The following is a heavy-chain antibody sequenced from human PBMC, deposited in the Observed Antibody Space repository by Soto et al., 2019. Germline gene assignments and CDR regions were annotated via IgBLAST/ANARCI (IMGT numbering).Heavy chain of an antibody. Sequence: GGSLRLSCAASGFTFSDYGMYWVRQAPGKGLEWVAVISYDGSDKYYADTAKGRFTISRDNSKNTLYLQMNSLRAGDTAVYYCAKDHWAGYSGYAIHYGMDVWGQGTTVTVSS. J-gene: IGHJ6*02. CDR2: ISYDGSDK. V-gene: IGHV3-30*18. D-gene: IGHD5-12*01. CDR3: AKDHWAGYSGYAIHYGMDV. CDR1: GFTFSDYG.